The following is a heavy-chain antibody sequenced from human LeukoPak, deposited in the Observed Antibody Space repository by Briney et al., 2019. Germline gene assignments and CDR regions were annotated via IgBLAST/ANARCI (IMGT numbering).Heavy chain of an antibody. CDR2: ISGSGGST. CDR3: ARDRVGGSGSYYENYYGMDV. D-gene: IGHD3-10*01. CDR1: GFTFSSYA. J-gene: IGHJ6*02. Sequence: GGSLRLSCAASGFTFSSYAMSWVRQAPGKGLEWVSAISGSGGSTYYADSVRGRFTISRDNSKNTLYLQMNSLRAEDTAVYYCARDRVGGSGSYYENYYGMDVWGQGTTVTVSS. V-gene: IGHV3-23*01.